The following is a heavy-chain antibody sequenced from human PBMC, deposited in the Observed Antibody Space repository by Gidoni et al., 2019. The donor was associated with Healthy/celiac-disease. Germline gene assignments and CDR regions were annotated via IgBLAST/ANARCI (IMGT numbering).Heavy chain of an antibody. J-gene: IGHJ5*02. D-gene: IGHD2-2*01. Sequence: EVQLLESGGGLLQPGGSLRLSCAPSGFTFSSYAMSWVRQAPGKGLEWVSAISGSGGSTYYADSVKVRFTISRDNSKNTLYLQMNSLRAEDTAVYYCAPDEVPAAIPWGQGTLVTVSS. V-gene: IGHV3-23*01. CDR3: APDEVPAAIP. CDR2: ISGSGGST. CDR1: GFTFSSYA.